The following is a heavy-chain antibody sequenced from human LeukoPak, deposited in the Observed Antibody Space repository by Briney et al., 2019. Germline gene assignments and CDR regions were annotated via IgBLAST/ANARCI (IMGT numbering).Heavy chain of an antibody. V-gene: IGHV3-20*04. CDR3: ARDCSGGSCQVRDY. CDR1: GFTVSSNY. Sequence: PGGSLRLSCAASGFTVSSNYMSWVRQAPGKGLEWVSGINWNGGSTGYADSVKGRFTISRDNAKNSLYLQMNSLRAEDTALYYCARDCSGGSCQVRDYWGQGTLVTVSS. J-gene: IGHJ4*02. CDR2: INWNGGST. D-gene: IGHD2-15*01.